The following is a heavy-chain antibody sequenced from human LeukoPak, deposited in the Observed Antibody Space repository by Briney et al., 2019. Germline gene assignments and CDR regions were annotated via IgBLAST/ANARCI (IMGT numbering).Heavy chain of an antibody. D-gene: IGHD4-17*01. Sequence: SETLSLTCTVSGGSISSYYWSWIRQPPGKGLEWIGYIYYSGSTNYSPSLTSRVTISIDTSKDQFSLNLDSVTAADTAVYYCARGLTTVTAGEYAFDIWGQGSRVTVSS. CDR2: IYYSGST. CDR1: GGSISSYY. CDR3: ARGLTTVTAGEYAFDI. J-gene: IGHJ3*02. V-gene: IGHV4-59*12.